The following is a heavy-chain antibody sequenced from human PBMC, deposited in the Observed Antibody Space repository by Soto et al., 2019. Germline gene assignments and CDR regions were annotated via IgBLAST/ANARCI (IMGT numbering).Heavy chain of an antibody. V-gene: IGHV3-33*06. D-gene: IGHD3-10*01. CDR1: GFPFSRYD. Sequence: GGSLRLSCAASGFPFSRYDMHWVRQAPGKGLEWVAVLWFDGSNEYYADSVQGRFTISRDNSKNTLYLQMDSLRAEDTAVYYCAKVLYASESFDSEEAPYRMDVCGQGTTVTVSS. CDR3: AKVLYASESFDSEEAPYRMDV. J-gene: IGHJ6*02. CDR2: LWFDGSNE.